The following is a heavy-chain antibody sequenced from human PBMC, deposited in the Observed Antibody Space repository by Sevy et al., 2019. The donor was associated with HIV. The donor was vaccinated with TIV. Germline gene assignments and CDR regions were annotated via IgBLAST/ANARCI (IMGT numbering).Heavy chain of an antibody. CDR2: FVASNNVI. Sequence: GGSLRLSCAVSGFTLSSHSIGWVRQAPGKGLEWVSYFVASNNVIYHADSVKGRFTISSDSAKNSLFLQMNSLRDEDTAVYYCARRGRDGPSRFFDYWDRGTLVTVSS. CDR3: ARRGRDGPSRFFDY. CDR1: GFTLSSHS. V-gene: IGHV3-48*02. D-gene: IGHD3-10*01. J-gene: IGHJ4*02.